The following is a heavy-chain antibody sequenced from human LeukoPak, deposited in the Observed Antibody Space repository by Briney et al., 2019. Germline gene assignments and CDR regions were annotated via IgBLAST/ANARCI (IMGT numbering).Heavy chain of an antibody. Sequence: GGSLRLSCAVSGFTVSSNYMSWVRQAPGKGLEWVSVLYSGGNTYYADSVKGRFTISRDNSKNTLYLQMNSLRPEDTAVYYCAKDYLGGYSNGSPFDYWGQGTLVTVSS. J-gene: IGHJ4*02. CDR3: AKDYLGGYSNGSPFDY. CDR2: LYSGGNT. CDR1: GFTVSSNY. D-gene: IGHD5-18*01. V-gene: IGHV3-53*05.